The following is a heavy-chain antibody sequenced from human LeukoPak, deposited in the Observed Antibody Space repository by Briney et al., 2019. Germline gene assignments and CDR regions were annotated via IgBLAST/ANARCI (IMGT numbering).Heavy chain of an antibody. CDR3: TTGWPSADFDY. J-gene: IGHJ4*02. CDR1: GFTFSNAW. V-gene: IGHV3-15*01. Sequence: PGGSLRLSCAASGFTFSNAWMSWVRQAPGKGLEWVGRIKSKTDGGTTDYAAPVKGRFTISRDDSKNTLYLQMNSLKAEDTAVYYCTTGWPSADFDYWGQGTLVTVSS. CDR2: IKSKTDGGTT.